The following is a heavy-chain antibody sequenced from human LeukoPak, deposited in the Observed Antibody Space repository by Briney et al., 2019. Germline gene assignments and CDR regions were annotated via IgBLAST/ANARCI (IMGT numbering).Heavy chain of an antibody. D-gene: IGHD1-1*01. CDR3: ARNLNVDAFDI. Sequence: PSETLSLTCTVSGGSISSYYWSWIRQPPGKGLEWIGYISYSGSTNYNPFLKSRVTILVDTSKNQFSLKLSSVTAADTAVYYCARNLNVDAFDIWGQGTMVTVSS. CDR1: GGSISSYY. CDR2: ISYSGST. V-gene: IGHV4-59*01. J-gene: IGHJ3*02.